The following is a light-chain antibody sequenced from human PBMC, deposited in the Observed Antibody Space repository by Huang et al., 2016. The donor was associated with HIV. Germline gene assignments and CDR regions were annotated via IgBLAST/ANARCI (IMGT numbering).Light chain of an antibody. J-gene: IGKJ5*01. CDR2: LVR. CDR3: MQTLQIPIT. V-gene: IGKV2-28*01. Sequence: DIVMTQSPLTLPVTPGESASISCRSNQSLLYSNGYNYWDWYVQKTGQSPQILIYLVRQRACGVPDRFSVTGTGTNFTLRISSVEAEDVGVYYCMQTLQIPITCGQGTRLEMK. CDR1: QSLLYSNGYNY.